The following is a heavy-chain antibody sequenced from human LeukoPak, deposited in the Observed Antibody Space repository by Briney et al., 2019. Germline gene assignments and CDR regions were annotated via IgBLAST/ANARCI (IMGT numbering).Heavy chain of an antibody. CDR2: IYPGDSDT. CDR1: GYNFASSW. CDR3: ARHYRWYFDY. J-gene: IGHJ4*02. Sequence: GESLKISCKGSGYNFASSWIAWVRQVPGKGLEWMGIIYPGDSDTRYSPSFQGQVAISADTSISTAYLQWSSLKASDTAMYYCARHYRWYFDYWGQGTLVTVSS. D-gene: IGHD2-8*02. V-gene: IGHV5-51*01.